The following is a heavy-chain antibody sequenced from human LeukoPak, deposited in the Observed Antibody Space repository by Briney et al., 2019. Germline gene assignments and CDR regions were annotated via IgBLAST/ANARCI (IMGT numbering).Heavy chain of an antibody. D-gene: IGHD6-13*01. V-gene: IGHV4-39*07. CDR2: IYYSGST. CDR3: ARVGGYSSSWFDPFDY. J-gene: IGHJ4*02. Sequence: SETLSLTCTVSGGSISSSSYYWGWIRQPPGKGLEWIGSIYYSGSTYYNPSLKSRVTISVDTSKNQFSLKLSSVTAADTAVYYCARVGGYSSSWFDPFDYWGQGTLVTVSS. CDR1: GGSISSSSYY.